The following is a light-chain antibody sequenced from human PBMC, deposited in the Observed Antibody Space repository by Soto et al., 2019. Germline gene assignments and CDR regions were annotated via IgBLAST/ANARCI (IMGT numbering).Light chain of an antibody. CDR3: SSYTSSSTPYV. V-gene: IGLV2-14*01. J-gene: IGLJ1*01. Sequence: QSALTQPASVFRSPGQSITISRPGNSSDVGGYNYVSWYQQHPGKAPKLMIYDVSNRPSGVSNRFSGSKSGNTASLTISGLQAEDEADYYCSSYTSSSTPYVFGTGTKVTVL. CDR1: SSDVGGYNY. CDR2: DVS.